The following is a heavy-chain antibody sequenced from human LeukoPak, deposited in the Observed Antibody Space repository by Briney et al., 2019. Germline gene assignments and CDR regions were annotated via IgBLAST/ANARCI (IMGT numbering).Heavy chain of an antibody. CDR2: IIPIFNTA. CDR3: ARSRVGSSWYLKGFDP. CDR1: GGTFSSYA. D-gene: IGHD6-13*01. V-gene: IGHV1-69*01. Sequence: SVKVSCKASGGTFSSYAISWVRQAPGQGLEWMGGIIPIFNTANYAQKFQGRVTITADESTSTAYMELSSLRSEDTAVYYCARSRVGSSWYLKGFDPWGQGTLVTVSS. J-gene: IGHJ5*02.